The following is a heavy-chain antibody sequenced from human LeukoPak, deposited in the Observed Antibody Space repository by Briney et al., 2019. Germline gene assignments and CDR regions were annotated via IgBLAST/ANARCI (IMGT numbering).Heavy chain of an antibody. V-gene: IGHV4-59*01. CDR2: MYYSGST. Sequence: SETLSLTCTVSGGSISSYCWSWIRRPPGKGLEWIGYMYYSGSTNYTPSLKSRVTISVDTSRNQFSLKLSSVTAADTAVYYCARERTFGSMDVWGQGTTVTVSS. D-gene: IGHD2/OR15-2a*01. J-gene: IGHJ6*02. CDR1: GGSISSYC. CDR3: ARERTFGSMDV.